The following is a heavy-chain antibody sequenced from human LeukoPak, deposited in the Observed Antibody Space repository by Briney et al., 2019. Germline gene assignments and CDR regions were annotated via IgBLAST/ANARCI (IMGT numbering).Heavy chain of an antibody. Sequence: GGSLRLSCAASGFTFSSYAMNWVRQAPGQGLEWVSLIYTSGITKYTDSVKGRFTISRDNAKNTLYFQMNTLSAEDTAVYYCVGYYVGKFDYWGQGTLVTVSS. CDR2: LIYTSGIT. V-gene: IGHV3-66*02. J-gene: IGHJ4*02. CDR3: VGYYVGKFDY. CDR1: GFTFSSYA. D-gene: IGHD4-23*01.